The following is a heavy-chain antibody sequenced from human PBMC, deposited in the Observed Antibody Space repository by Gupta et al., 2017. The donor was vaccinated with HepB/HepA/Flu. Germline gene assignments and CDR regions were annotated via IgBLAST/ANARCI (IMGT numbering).Heavy chain of an antibody. J-gene: IGHJ4*02. CDR1: GFTFSSYS. Sequence: EVQLVESGGGLVQPGGSLRLSCAASGFTFSSYSMNWVRQAPGKGLEWVSYISSSSSTIYYADSVKGRFTITRDNAKNSLYLQMNSLRDEDTAVYYWARLSAQGLDYWGQGALVTVSS. V-gene: IGHV3-48*02. CDR3: ARLSAQGLDY. CDR2: ISSSSSTI. D-gene: IGHD3-16*02.